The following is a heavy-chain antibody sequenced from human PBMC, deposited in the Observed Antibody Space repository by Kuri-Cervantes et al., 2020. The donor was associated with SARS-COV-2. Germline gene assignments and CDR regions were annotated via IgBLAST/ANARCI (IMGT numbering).Heavy chain of an antibody. D-gene: IGHD6-19*01. CDR1: GGSISSYY. V-gene: IGHV4-59*01. CDR2: IYYSGST. CDR3: ARGGYSSGWYAVD. Sequence: SETLSLTCTVSGGSISSYYWSWIRQPPGKGLEWIGYIYYSGSTNYNPSLKSRVTISVDTSKNQFSLKLSSVTAADTAVYYCARGGYSSGWYAVDWGQGTLATVSS. J-gene: IGHJ4*02.